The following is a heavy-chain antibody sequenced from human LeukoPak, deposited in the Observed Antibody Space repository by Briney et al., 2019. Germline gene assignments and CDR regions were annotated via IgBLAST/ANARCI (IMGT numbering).Heavy chain of an antibody. J-gene: IGHJ4*02. CDR3: AKVRDFDY. V-gene: IGHV3-30*18. CDR1: GFTFSSYG. CDR2: ISYDGSNK. Sequence: GRSLRLSCAASGFTFSSYGMPWVRQAPGKGLEWVAVISYDGSNKYYADSVKGRFTISRDNSKNTLYLQMNSLRAEDTAVYYCAKVRDFDYWGQGTLVTVSS.